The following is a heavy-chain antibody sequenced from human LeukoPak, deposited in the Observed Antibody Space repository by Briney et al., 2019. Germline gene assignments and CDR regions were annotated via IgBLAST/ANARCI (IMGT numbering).Heavy chain of an antibody. CDR2: INHSGST. CDR1: VGSFSGYD. J-gene: IGHJ4*02. Sequence: SETLSLTCAVYVGSFSGYDGSWIRQPPGKGLGWIGEINHSGSTNYNRSLTSRVDISVDTSKNQFCSKLSSVTAADTAVYYCARGSGDYYDSSGYYTHWGQGTLVTVSS. V-gene: IGHV4-34*01. D-gene: IGHD3-22*01. CDR3: ARGSGDYYDSSGYYTH.